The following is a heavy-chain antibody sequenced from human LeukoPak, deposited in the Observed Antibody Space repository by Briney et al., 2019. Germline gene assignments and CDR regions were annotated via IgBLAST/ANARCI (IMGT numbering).Heavy chain of an antibody. D-gene: IGHD1-26*01. CDR3: AKDKWELLRSFDY. V-gene: IGHV3-9*01. CDR2: ISWNSGSI. J-gene: IGHJ4*02. Sequence: PGGSLRLSCAASGFTFDDYAMHWVRQAPGKGLEWVSGISWNSGSIGYADSVKGRFTISRDNAKNSLYLQMNSLRAEDTALYYCAKDKWELLRSFDYWGQGTLVTVSS. CDR1: GFTFDDYA.